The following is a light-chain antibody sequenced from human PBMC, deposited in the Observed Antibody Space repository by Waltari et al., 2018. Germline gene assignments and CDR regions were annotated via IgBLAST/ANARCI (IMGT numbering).Light chain of an antibody. V-gene: IGLV3-21*01. CDR1: NLGTKS. CDR3: QVWEISSEHYV. J-gene: IGLJ1*01. Sequence: SYVLTQPPSVSVAPGATAGITCGGSNLGTKSVHWYQQKPGPAPVLVIYSDRDRPSGIPERFSGSNSGNTATLTISRVEAGDEADYYCQVWEISSEHYVFGSGTKVTVL. CDR2: SDR.